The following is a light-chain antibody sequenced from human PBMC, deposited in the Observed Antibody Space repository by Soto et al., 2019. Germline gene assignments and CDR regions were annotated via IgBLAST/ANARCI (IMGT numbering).Light chain of an antibody. Sequence: QSALTQPRSVSGSPGQSVTISCTGTSSDVGEFNSVSWYQQHPGKAPKVMIYAVSTRTSGVSNRFSGSKSGNTASLTISGLQAEDEADYYCSSHNPIGTLQIFGPGTKVTVL. CDR1: SSDVGEFNS. V-gene: IGLV2-11*02. CDR3: SSHNPIGTLQI. CDR2: AVS. J-gene: IGLJ1*01.